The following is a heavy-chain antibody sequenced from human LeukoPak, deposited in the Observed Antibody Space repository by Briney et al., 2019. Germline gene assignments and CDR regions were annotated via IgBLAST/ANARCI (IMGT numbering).Heavy chain of an antibody. CDR2: LSYDGSNK. CDR3: ARDSSGWYAYFDS. D-gene: IGHD6-19*01. J-gene: IGHJ4*02. CDR1: GFTFSSYG. V-gene: IGHV3-30*19. Sequence: GGSLRLSCAASGFTFSSYGMHWVRQAPGKGLEWVALLSYDGSNKYYADSVRGRFTISRDNFKSTLYLQMNSLRGEDTAVYYCARDSSGWYAYFDSWGQGTLVTVSS.